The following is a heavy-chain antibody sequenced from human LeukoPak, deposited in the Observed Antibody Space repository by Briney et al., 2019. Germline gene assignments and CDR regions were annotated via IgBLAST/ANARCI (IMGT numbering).Heavy chain of an antibody. CDR3: AKDAVGATAYYFDY. V-gene: IGHV3-23*01. CDR1: GFTFSSYW. CDR2: IGSSGDT. J-gene: IGHJ4*02. Sequence: GGSLRLSCAASGFTFSSYWMSWVRQAPGKGLEWVSAIGSSGDTYYAGSVRGRFTISRDNSKNTLYLQINSLRAEDTAVYYCAKDAVGATAYYFDYWGQGSLVTVSS. D-gene: IGHD1-26*01.